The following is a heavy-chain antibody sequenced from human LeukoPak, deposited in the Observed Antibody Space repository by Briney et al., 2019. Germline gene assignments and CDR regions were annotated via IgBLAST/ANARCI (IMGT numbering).Heavy chain of an antibody. J-gene: IGHJ3*01. D-gene: IGHD1-26*01. CDR1: GGSISSSNYY. Sequence: SETLSLTCTVSGGSISSSNYYWGWIRQPPGKGLEWIGSIYYSGNTYYNPSLKSRVTISVDTSKNQLSLKLTSVTAADTAVYYCAHFKGGSFDFWGQGTMVTVSS. CDR3: AHFKGGSFDF. CDR2: IYYSGNT. V-gene: IGHV4-39*01.